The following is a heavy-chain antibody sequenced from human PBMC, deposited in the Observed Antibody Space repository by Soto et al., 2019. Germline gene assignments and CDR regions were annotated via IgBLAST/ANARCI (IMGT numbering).Heavy chain of an antibody. D-gene: IGHD3-10*01. Sequence: GGSLRFSCAASGFTFSSYGMHWVRQAPGKGLEWVAVIWYDGSNKYYADSVKGRFTISRDNSKNTLYLQMNSLRAEDTAVYYCARDIPYYYGSGSYFSFDYWGQGTLVTVSS. V-gene: IGHV3-33*01. CDR2: IWYDGSNK. CDR3: ARDIPYYYGSGSYFSFDY. CDR1: GFTFSSYG. J-gene: IGHJ4*02.